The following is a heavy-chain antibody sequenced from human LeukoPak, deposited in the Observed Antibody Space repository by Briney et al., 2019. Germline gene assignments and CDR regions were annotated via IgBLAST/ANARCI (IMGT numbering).Heavy chain of an antibody. CDR1: RDSLSIDSAT. V-gene: IGHV6-1*01. Sequence: SQTLSLTCAISRDSLSIDSATCDWIRQSPSRGLEWLGRTYYRSKWYNDYAVSVKSRITINPDTSKNQFSLQLNSVTPEDTSVYYCTRGRGGKFPDYRGQGTLVNVSS. CDR3: TRGRGGKFPDY. CDR2: TYYRSKWYN. D-gene: IGHD3-16*01. J-gene: IGHJ4*02.